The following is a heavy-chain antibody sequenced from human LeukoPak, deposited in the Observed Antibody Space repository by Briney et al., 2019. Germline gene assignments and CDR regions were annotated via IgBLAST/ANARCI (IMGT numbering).Heavy chain of an antibody. CDR3: ARGWGPDGYSRYDYPYFDY. CDR2: ISSSGSTI. J-gene: IGHJ4*02. CDR1: GFTFSDYY. V-gene: IGHV3-11*01. Sequence: GGSLRLSCAASGFTFSDYYMSWIRRAPGKGLEWVSYISSSGSTIYYADSVEGRFTISRDNAKNSLYLQMNSLRAEDTAVYYCARGWGPDGYSRYDYPYFDYWGQGTLVTVSS. D-gene: IGHD5-12*01.